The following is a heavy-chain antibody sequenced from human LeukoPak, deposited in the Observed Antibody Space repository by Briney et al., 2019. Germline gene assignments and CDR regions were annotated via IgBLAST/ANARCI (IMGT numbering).Heavy chain of an antibody. D-gene: IGHD2-8*01. CDR3: SRENGAFSPFGY. Sequence: PSETLSLTCGVSGGSISNTNWWSWVRPPPGQGQEWIGEISLTGLTHYNPSLESRVTVSLDKSKNQLSLNLTSVTAADTAVYYCSRENGAFSPFGYWGQGTLVTVLS. J-gene: IGHJ4*02. CDR1: GGSISNTNW. V-gene: IGHV4-4*02. CDR2: ISLTGLT.